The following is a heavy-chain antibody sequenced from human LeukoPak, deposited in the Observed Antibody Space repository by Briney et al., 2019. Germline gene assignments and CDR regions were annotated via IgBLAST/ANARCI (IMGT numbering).Heavy chain of an antibody. J-gene: IGHJ3*02. Sequence: SETLSLTCTVSGGFISNSRDYWAWIRQPPGKGLEWIANIYYSGSTNYNPSLKSRVTISVDTSKNQFSLKLSSVTAADTAVYYCARSRWLAAFDIWGQGTMVTVSS. D-gene: IGHD4-23*01. CDR3: ARSRWLAAFDI. CDR2: IYYSGST. V-gene: IGHV4-61*05. CDR1: GGFISNSRDY.